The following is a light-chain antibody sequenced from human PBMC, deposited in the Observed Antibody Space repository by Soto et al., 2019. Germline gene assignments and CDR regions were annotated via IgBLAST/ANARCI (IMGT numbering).Light chain of an antibody. Sequence: DIQLTQSPSFLSASVGDRVTITCRASQGISSYLAWYQQKPGKAPKLLIYAASTLQSGVPSRFSGSGSGTEFTLTISSLQPEDFATYYCQQQEFFGQGTKLEIK. V-gene: IGKV1-9*01. CDR3: QQQEF. CDR2: AAS. J-gene: IGKJ2*01. CDR1: QGISSY.